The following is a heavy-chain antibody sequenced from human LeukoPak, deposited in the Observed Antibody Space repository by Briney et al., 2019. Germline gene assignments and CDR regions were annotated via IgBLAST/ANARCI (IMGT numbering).Heavy chain of an antibody. CDR1: GFTFSSYG. V-gene: IGHV3-30*18. CDR3: AKGVATTFDY. D-gene: IGHD5-12*01. J-gene: IGHJ4*02. CDR2: ISYDGSNK. Sequence: GGSLRLSCAASGFTFSSYGMHWVRQAPGKGLEWVAVISYDGSNKYYADSVKGRFTTSRDNSKNTLYLQMNSLRAEDTAVYYCAKGVATTFDYWGQGTLVTVSS.